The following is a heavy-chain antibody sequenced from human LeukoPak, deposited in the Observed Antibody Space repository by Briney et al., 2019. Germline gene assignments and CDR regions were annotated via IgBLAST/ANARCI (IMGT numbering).Heavy chain of an antibody. V-gene: IGHV1-18*04. Sequence: AASVKVSCKASGYTFTGYYMHWVRQAPGQGLEWMGWISAYNGNTNYAQKLQGRVTMTTDTSTSTAYMELRSLRSDDTAVYYCARIKRGHSGDFDYWGQGTLVTVSS. CDR3: ARIKRGHSGDFDY. D-gene: IGHD6-19*01. J-gene: IGHJ4*02. CDR1: GYTFTGYY. CDR2: ISAYNGNT.